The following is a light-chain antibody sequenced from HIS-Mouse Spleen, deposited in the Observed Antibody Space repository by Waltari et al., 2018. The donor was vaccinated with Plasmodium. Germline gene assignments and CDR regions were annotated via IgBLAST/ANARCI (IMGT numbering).Light chain of an antibody. Sequence: EIVMTQSPATLSVSPGARATLSCRASQSVSSNLAWYQQKPGQAPRLLIYGASTRATGIPARFSGSVSGTEFTLTISSLQSEDFAVYYCQQYNNWSFTFGPGTKVDIK. V-gene: IGKV3-15*01. CDR3: QQYNNWSFT. J-gene: IGKJ3*01. CDR1: QSVSSN. CDR2: GAS.